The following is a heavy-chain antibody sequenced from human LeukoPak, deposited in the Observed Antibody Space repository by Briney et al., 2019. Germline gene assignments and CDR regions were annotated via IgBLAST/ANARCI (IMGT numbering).Heavy chain of an antibody. J-gene: IGHJ4*02. CDR3: ARRVDTAMDGFDY. CDR1: GGSFSGYY. CDR2: INHSGST. D-gene: IGHD5-18*01. V-gene: IGHV4-34*01. Sequence: PSETLSLTCAVYGGSFSGYYWNWIRQPPGKGLEWIGEINHSGSTNYNPSLKSRVTISVDTSKNQFSLKLSSVTAADTAVYYCARRVDTAMDGFDYWGQGTLVTVSS.